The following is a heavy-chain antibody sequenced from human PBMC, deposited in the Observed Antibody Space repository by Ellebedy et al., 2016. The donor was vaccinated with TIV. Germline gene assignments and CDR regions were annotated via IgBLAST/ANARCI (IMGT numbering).Heavy chain of an antibody. J-gene: IGHJ4*02. V-gene: IGHV4-59*12. Sequence: GSLRLSXTVSGGSISSYYWSWIRQPPGKGLEWIGYIYYSGSTNYNPSLKSRVTISVDTSKNQFSLKLSSVTAADTAVYYCARKGSGYYLAYGYWGQGTLVTVSS. D-gene: IGHD3-22*01. CDR1: GGSISSYY. CDR3: ARKGSGYYLAYGY. CDR2: IYYSGST.